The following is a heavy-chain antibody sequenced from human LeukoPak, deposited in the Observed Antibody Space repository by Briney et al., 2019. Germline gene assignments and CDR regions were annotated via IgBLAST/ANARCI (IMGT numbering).Heavy chain of an antibody. CDR3: AQQQLGYFDY. Sequence: PSETLSLTCAVYGGSFSGYYWSWIRQPPGKGLEWIGEINHSGSTNYNPSLKSRVTISVDTSKNQFSLKLSSVTAADTAVYYCAQQQLGYFDYWGQGTLVTVSS. V-gene: IGHV4-34*01. CDR1: GGSFSGYY. CDR2: INHSGST. J-gene: IGHJ4*02. D-gene: IGHD6-13*01.